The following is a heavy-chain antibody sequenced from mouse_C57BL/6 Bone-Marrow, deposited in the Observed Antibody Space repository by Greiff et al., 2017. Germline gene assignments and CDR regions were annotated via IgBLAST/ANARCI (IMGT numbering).Heavy chain of an antibody. V-gene: IGHV5-6*01. Sequence: EVHLVESGGDLVKPGGSLKLSCAASGFTFSSYGMSWVRQTPDKRLEWVATISSGGSYTYYPDSVKGRFTISRDNAKNTLYLQMSSLKSEDAAMYCCARQRTSYYFDYWGQGTALTVSS. CDR3: ARQRTSYYFDY. CDR2: ISSGGSYT. J-gene: IGHJ2*01. CDR1: GFTFSSYG. D-gene: IGHD1-1*01.